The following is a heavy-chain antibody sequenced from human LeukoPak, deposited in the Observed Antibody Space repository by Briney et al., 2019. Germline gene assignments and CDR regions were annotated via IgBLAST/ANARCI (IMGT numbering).Heavy chain of an antibody. J-gene: IGHJ3*02. V-gene: IGHV3-48*03. CDR3: ARDRSKVTAYDDALDI. CDR1: EFTFSSFE. Sequence: GGSLRLSCVASEFTFSSFELNWVRQAPGKGLEWISYISDVGDTQHYADSVKGRFTISRDNARNSLFLQMDSLAAEDTGVYYCARDRSKVTAYDDALDIWGQGTMVIVSS. D-gene: IGHD2-21*02. CDR2: ISDVGDTQ.